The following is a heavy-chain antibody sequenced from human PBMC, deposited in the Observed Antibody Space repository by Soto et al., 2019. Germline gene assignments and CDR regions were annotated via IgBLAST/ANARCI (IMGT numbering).Heavy chain of an antibody. CDR2: ISSASFTT. Sequence: EVRLVESGGGLVQTRGSLRLSCAASGFTFSDYSMNWVRQAPGKGLEWLSYISSASFTTYYADSVKGRFTISRDNGKNLLFLQMSSLRDEDTAVYYCARDVLSGYSNFDYWGQGTLVTVSS. CDR1: GFTFSDYS. CDR3: ARDVLSGYSNFDY. J-gene: IGHJ4*02. D-gene: IGHD5-12*01. V-gene: IGHV3-48*02.